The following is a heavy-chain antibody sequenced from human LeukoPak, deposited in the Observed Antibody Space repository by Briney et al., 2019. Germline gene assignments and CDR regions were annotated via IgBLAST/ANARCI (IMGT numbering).Heavy chain of an antibody. CDR1: GFTVSSNY. CDR3: AREGSLYGYHSFDS. Sequence: PGGSLRLSCAASGFTVSSNYMSWVRRAPGKGLEWVGRIKPAKTHGATADYGAPVKGKFTIARDDSTDRLFLQMNSLETEDTAVYFCAREGSLYGYHSFDSWGQGTLVTVST. CDR2: IKPAKTHGATA. J-gene: IGHJ4*02. D-gene: IGHD5-18*01. V-gene: IGHV3-15*01.